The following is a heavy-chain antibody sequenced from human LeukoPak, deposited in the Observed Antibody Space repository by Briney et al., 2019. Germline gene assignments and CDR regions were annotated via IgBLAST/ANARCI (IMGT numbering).Heavy chain of an antibody. CDR2: INPNSGGT. V-gene: IGHV1-2*02. Sequence: GSSVKVSCKASGYTFTGYYMHWVRQAPGQGLEWMGWINPNSGGTNYAQKFQGRVTMTRDTPISTAYLELSRLRSDDTAVYYCAREIYGKVDYWGQGTLVTVSS. D-gene: IGHD4-17*01. J-gene: IGHJ4*02. CDR3: AREIYGKVDY. CDR1: GYTFTGYY.